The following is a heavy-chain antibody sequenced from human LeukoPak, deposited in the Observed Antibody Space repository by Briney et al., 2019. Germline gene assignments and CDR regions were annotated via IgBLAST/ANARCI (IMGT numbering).Heavy chain of an antibody. Sequence: GGSLRLSSAASGFTVNSYYMGWVRQAPGKGLEWVSVIYSGGDTYYADSVKGRFIISRDNTTNSLYLHMDSLRAEDTAVYYCARGPTWTSGYYYPFDCWGQGTLVTVSS. CDR3: ARGPTWTSGYYYPFDC. CDR2: IYSGGDT. D-gene: IGHD3-22*01. V-gene: IGHV3-66*01. J-gene: IGHJ4*02. CDR1: GFTVNSYY.